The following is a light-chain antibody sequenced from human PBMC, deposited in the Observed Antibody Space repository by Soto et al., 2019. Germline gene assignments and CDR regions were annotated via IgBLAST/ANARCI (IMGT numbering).Light chain of an antibody. CDR3: QYYKESST. J-gene: IGKJ1*01. CDR1: QSISSW. Sequence: DIQMTQSPSTLSASVGDRVTITCRASQSISSWLGWYQQKPGRAPKLLIYQASSSEIGVPSRFSGSGSGTEFTLTISSLQPDDFATYYCQYYKESSTFGQGTRLEIK. V-gene: IGKV1-5*03. CDR2: QAS.